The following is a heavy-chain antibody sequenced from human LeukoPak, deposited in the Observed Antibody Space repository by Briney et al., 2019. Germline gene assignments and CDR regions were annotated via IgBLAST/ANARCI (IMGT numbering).Heavy chain of an antibody. J-gene: IGHJ4*02. D-gene: IGHD3-22*01. V-gene: IGHV4-59*01. CDR3: ARVTLRQGVVMVQYYFDY. Sequence: PSETLSLTCTVSGGSISSYYWSWIRQPPGKGLEWIGYIYYSGSTNYNPSLKSRVTISLDTSKNQLSLKLSSVTAADTAVYYCARVTLRQGVVMVQYYFDYWGQGTLVTVSS. CDR2: IYYSGST. CDR1: GGSISSYY.